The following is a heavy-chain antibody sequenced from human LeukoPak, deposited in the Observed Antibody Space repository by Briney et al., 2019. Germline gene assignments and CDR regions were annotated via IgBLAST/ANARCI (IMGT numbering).Heavy chain of an antibody. V-gene: IGHV4-59*12. CDR2: IYHSGST. CDR1: GGSISSYY. D-gene: IGHD3-3*01. J-gene: IGHJ4*02. Sequence: PSETLSLTCTVSGGSISSYYWSWIRQPPGKGLEWIGYIYHSGSTDYNPSLKSRVTISVDTSKSQFSLKLTSVTAADTAVYYCARDRVDYDFWSGFSYWGQGTLVTVSS. CDR3: ARDRVDYDFWSGFSY.